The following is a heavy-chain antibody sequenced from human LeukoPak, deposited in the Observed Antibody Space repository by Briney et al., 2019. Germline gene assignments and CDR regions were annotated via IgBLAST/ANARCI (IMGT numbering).Heavy chain of an antibody. CDR1: GFTFSSYS. Sequence: GGSLRHSCAASGFTFSSYSMNWDRQAPGKGLEWVSSISSSSSYIYYTDSVKGRFTISRDNSKNTLFLQMNSLRAEDTAVNYCAFNRYSSGWYFDYWGQGTLVTVSS. D-gene: IGHD6-19*01. CDR2: ISSSSSYI. V-gene: IGHV3-21*01. CDR3: AFNRYSSGWYFDY. J-gene: IGHJ4*02.